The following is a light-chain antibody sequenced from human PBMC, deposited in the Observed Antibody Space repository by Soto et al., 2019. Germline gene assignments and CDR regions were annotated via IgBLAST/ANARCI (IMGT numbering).Light chain of an antibody. CDR3: QQSYRTPIT. J-gene: IGKJ5*01. Sequence: EIVLTHSPGTLSLSPGEIATLSCRASQSVSGYLAWYQQKPGQAPRLLIYDASNRATGIPARFSGSGSGTDFTLTISSLQPEDFATYYCQQSYRTPITFGQGTRLEIK. CDR1: QSVSGY. V-gene: IGKV3-11*01. CDR2: DAS.